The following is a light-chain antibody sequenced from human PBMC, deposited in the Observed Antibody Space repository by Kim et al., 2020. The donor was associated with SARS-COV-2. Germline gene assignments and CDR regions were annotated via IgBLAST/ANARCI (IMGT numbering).Light chain of an antibody. V-gene: IGKV2-30*02. CDR1: QSLVHENGHTY. Sequence: PASIYWKSSQSLVHENGHTYWQWFYQSPGQSQGRLIYEVIYRDSGVPDRFSASGSGTDFLLKISRVEAEDVGVYYCMQGKYSNSKTFGQGTKLEI. CDR2: EVI. CDR3: MQGKYSNSKT. J-gene: IGKJ2*01.